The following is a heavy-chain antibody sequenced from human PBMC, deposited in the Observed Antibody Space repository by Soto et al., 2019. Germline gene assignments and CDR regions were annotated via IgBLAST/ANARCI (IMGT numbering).Heavy chain of an antibody. Sequence: EVHLVESGGGLVKPGGSLRVSCAASGFTFSNAWMFWVRQAPGKGPEWVGRIKSKTDGGTTDYNTLMKDRFTISREDSKNTLYLEMSSLDIEDTAVYYCCTGVAIVRSRALAYWGQGVLVTVSS. D-gene: IGHD3-10*01. CDR2: IKSKTDGGTT. CDR1: GFTFSNAW. CDR3: CTGVAIVRSRALAY. V-gene: IGHV3-15*07. J-gene: IGHJ4*02.